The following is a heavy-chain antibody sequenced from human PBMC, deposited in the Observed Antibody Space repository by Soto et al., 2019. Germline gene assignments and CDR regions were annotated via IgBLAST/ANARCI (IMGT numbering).Heavy chain of an antibody. V-gene: IGHV4-39*07. J-gene: IGHJ4*02. CDR1: RGSIRNNDHY. Sequence: SETLSLTCTVSRGSIRNNDHYWAWIRQYPGKGLEWIGNIYYSGSTYYNPSLKSRVTISVDTSKNQFSLKLSSVTAADTAVYYCARYSIAARRGIDYWGQGTLVTVSS. CDR2: IYYSGST. D-gene: IGHD6-6*01. CDR3: ARYSIAARRGIDY.